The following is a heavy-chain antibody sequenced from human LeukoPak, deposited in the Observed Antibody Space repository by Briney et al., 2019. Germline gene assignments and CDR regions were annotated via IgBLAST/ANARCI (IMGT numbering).Heavy chain of an antibody. J-gene: IGHJ4*02. CDR3: TTDVDTAMAYVFFDY. CDR2: IRSKANSYAT. CDR1: GFTFSGSA. D-gene: IGHD5-18*01. Sequence: GGSLRLSCAASGFTFSGSAMLWVRQASGKGLEWVGRIRSKANSYATAYAASVKGRFTISRDDSKNTAYLQMNSLKTEDTAVYYCTTDVDTAMAYVFFDYWGQGTLVTVSS. V-gene: IGHV3-73*01.